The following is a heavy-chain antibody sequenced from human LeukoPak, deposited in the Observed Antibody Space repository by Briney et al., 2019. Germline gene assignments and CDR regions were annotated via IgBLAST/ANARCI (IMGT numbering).Heavy chain of an antibody. V-gene: IGHV1-69*05. J-gene: IGHJ4*02. CDR1: GGTFTNFA. D-gene: IGHD3-3*01. CDR2: ITPISGTA. Sequence: SVKVSCKASGGTFTNFAISWVRQAPGQGLEWMGGITPISGTANYAQKFQGRVTITTDESTSTSYMELRSLRSDDTAVYYCARLSDFDYWGQGTLVTVSS. CDR3: ARLSDFDY.